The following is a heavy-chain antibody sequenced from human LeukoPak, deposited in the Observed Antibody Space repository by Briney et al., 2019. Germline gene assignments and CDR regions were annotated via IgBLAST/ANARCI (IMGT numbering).Heavy chain of an antibody. Sequence: ASVKVSCKASGYTFTSYYMHWVRQAPGQGLEWMGIINPSGGSTSYAQKFQGRVTMTRDTSISTAYMELSRLRSDDTAVYYCARDDYLDYWGQGTLVTVSS. J-gene: IGHJ4*02. CDR1: GYTFTSYY. CDR2: INPSGGST. D-gene: IGHD5-12*01. CDR3: ARDDYLDY. V-gene: IGHV1-46*01.